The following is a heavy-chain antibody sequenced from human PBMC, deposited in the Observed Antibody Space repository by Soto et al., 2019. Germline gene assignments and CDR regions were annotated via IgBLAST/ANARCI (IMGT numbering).Heavy chain of an antibody. V-gene: IGHV4-4*07. CDR2: IFPGGTT. Sequence: QVQLQESGPGLVKPSETLSLSCTVSGDSISNYYWSWIRQPAGKGLEWIARIFPGGTTNYNSSLKSRVIMSVDTAKNQFSLNLTSVTAADTAVYYCARGPYCGTDCYFISWGHGIQVIVSS. J-gene: IGHJ5*01. CDR3: ARGPYCGTDCYFIS. CDR1: GDSISNYY. D-gene: IGHD2-21*02.